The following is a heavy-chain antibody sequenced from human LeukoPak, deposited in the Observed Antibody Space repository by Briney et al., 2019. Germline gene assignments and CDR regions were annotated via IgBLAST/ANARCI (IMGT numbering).Heavy chain of an antibody. CDR1: RFTFSSYA. D-gene: IGHD5-18*01. V-gene: IGHV3-30*04. J-gene: IGHJ6*03. CDR3: ARAGVYSYSYYMDV. Sequence: GGSLRLSCAASRFTFSSYAMHWVRQAPGKGLEWVTLISYDGSNKYYADSVKGRFTISRYNSKNTLYLQMNSLRAEDTAVYYCARAGVYSYSYYMDVWGKGTTVTVSS. CDR2: ISYDGSNK.